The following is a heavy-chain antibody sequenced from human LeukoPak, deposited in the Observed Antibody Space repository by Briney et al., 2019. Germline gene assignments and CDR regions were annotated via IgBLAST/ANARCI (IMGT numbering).Heavy chain of an antibody. D-gene: IGHD3-10*01. CDR1: GHSISSYY. J-gene: IGHJ4*02. V-gene: IGHV4-59*01. Sequence: PAETLSLACTVSGHSISSYYCRSIRQPPGKGREWNRYIFYSGRTNYNPSLKSRVTISVDTSKNQFSLKLSSVTAADTALYYCARVVGLLWFGERYFDYWGQGTLVTVSS. CDR2: IFYSGRT. CDR3: ARVVGLLWFGERYFDY.